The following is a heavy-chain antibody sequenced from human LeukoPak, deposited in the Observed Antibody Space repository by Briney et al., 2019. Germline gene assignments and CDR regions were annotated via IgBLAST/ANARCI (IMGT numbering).Heavy chain of an antibody. CDR2: IIPIFGTA. D-gene: IGHD3-10*01. J-gene: IGHJ4*02. Sequence: SVKVSCKASGGTFSSYAISWVRQAPGQGLEWMRGIIPIFGTANYAQKFQGRVTITTDESTSTAYMELSSLRSEDTAVYYCARSSGSYYNFDYWGQGTLVTVSS. CDR3: ARSSGSYYNFDY. V-gene: IGHV1-69*05. CDR1: GGTFSSYA.